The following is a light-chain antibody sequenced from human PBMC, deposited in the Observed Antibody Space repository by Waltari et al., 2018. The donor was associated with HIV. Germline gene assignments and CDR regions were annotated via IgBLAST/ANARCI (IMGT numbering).Light chain of an antibody. CDR1: VVAKQY. J-gene: IGLJ3*02. CDR2: KDS. V-gene: IGLV3-27*01. Sequence: SYELTQPSSVSVSPGQTARITCTGDVVAKQYARWCQQKPGQATVLVIYKDSERPSGIPGRFSGSSSGTTVTVTISGAQVEDVADYYCYSAADNIGVFGGGTKLTVL. CDR3: YSAADNIGV.